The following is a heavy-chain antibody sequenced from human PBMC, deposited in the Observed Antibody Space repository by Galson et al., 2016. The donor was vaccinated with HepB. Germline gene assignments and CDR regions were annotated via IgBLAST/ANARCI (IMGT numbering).Heavy chain of an antibody. D-gene: IGHD6-19*01. Sequence: SLTCTVSGGSMSYYYWSWIRQPPGKGLEWIGYIYYSESTNYNPSLKSRVTISVDASKNQFSLRLTSVTAADTAVYYCARDDSGGWYGFHYGMDVWGQGTTVTVSS. J-gene: IGHJ6*02. CDR3: ARDDSGGWYGFHYGMDV. CDR2: IYYSEST. V-gene: IGHV4-59*01. CDR1: GGSMSYYY.